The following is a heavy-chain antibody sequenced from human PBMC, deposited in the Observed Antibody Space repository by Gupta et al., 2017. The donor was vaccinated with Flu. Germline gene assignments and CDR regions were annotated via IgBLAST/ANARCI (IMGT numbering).Heavy chain of an antibody. Sequence: EVQLVESGGGLVKPGGSLRLSCADSGFTFTNAGMTWVRQAPGRGLEWVGRIKSNADGGTADYASPVKGRFTISRDDSKNTLYLHMHSLKTEDTAMYYCTTDLSGGYAYDVWGQGTMVTVSS. CDR1: GFTFTNAG. D-gene: IGHD2-15*01. CDR3: TTDLSGGYAYDV. V-gene: IGHV3-15*01. CDR2: IKSNADGGTA. J-gene: IGHJ3*01.